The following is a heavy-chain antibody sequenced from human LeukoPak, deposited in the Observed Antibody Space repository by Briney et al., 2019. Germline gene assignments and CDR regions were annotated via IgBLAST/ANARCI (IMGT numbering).Heavy chain of an antibody. D-gene: IGHD4-17*01. CDR1: GYTFNAYF. J-gene: IGHJ4*02. CDR3: ARDIATTVTHFDY. V-gene: IGHV1-2*02. Sequence: ASVKVSCKASGYTFNAYFMHWVRQAPGQGLEWMGWINPNTGATNYAQKFQGRVTLTRDTSITTVYMELSSLRSEDTAVYYCARDIATTVTHFDYWGQGTLVTVSS. CDR2: INPNTGAT.